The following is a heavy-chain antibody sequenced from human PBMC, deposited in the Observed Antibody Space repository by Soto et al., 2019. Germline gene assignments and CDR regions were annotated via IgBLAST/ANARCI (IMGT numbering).Heavy chain of an antibody. J-gene: IGHJ4*02. CDR2: IYWHDDK. V-gene: IGHV2-5*01. D-gene: IGHD3-16*01. CDR3: AHRGGATVGLYYFDY. CDR1: GFSLSTPGLG. Sequence: SGPTLVNPTQTLTLTCTFSGFSLSTPGLGVNWIRQPPGNALEWLALIYWHDDKRYSPSLKSRLTITKDTSKNQVVLTIANMDPVDTATYYCAHRGGATVGLYYFDYWGQGALVTVSS.